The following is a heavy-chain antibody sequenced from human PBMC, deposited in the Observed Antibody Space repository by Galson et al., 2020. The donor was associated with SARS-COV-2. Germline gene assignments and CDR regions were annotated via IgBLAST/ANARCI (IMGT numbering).Heavy chain of an antibody. CDR3: ATARNRLRFLEWLLWDY. V-gene: IGHV1-24*01. CDR2: FDPDDGET. Sequence: ASVKVSCKVSGYTLTELSMHWVRQAPGKGLEWMGGFDPDDGETIYAQKFQGRVTMTEDTSTDTAYMELSSLRSEDTAVYYCATARNRLRFLEWLLWDYWGQGTLVTVSS. J-gene: IGHJ4*02. CDR1: GYTLTELS. D-gene: IGHD3-3*01.